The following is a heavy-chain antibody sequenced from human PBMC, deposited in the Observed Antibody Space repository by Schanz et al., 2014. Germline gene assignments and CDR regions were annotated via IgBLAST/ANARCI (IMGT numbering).Heavy chain of an antibody. Sequence: QVQLVQSGAEVKKPGSSVKVSCKASGGTFSTYTISWVRQAPGQGLEWMGRIIPSLGIANYAQKFQGRVTITRYTSASTAYMELSSLRSEDTAVYYCARGPSQGYSYGHNIGAYYYGMDVWGQGTTVTVSS. J-gene: IGHJ6*02. CDR2: IIPSLGIA. V-gene: IGHV1-69*02. CDR1: GGTFSTYT. CDR3: ARGPSQGYSYGHNIGAYYYGMDV. D-gene: IGHD5-18*01.